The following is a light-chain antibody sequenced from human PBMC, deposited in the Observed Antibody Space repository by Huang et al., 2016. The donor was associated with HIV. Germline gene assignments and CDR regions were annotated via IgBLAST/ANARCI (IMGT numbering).Light chain of an antibody. CDR3: QQSYNIPRT. CDR2: GKS. Sequence: DIRMTQSPSSLSASVGDRVIITCRTSQNINKYLNWYQQMPGKAPKLLIYGKSTLQTGVSSRFGGSGSGTDFTLTIGSLQPEDTAMYFCQQSYNIPRTFGQGT. V-gene: IGKV1-39*01. CDR1: QNINKY. J-gene: IGKJ2*01.